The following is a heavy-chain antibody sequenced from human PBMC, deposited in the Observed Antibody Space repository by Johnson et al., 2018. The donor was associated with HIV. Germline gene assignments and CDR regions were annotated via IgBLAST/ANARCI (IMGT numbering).Heavy chain of an antibody. D-gene: IGHD1-14*01. CDR3: ATRDPTHRPGVFDI. Sequence: QVQLVESGGGLVQPGGSLRLSCAASGFIFSSYAMHWVRQAPGKGLQYVSAISSNGGSTYYADSVKGRFTISRDNSKNSLYLQMNSLRAEDTAVYYCATRDPTHRPGVFDIWGQGTMVTVSS. CDR1: GFIFSSYA. J-gene: IGHJ3*02. CDR2: ISSNGGST. V-gene: IGHV3-64*04.